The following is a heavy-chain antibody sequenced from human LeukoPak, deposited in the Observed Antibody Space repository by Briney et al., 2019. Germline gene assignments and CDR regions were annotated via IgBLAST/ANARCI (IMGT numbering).Heavy chain of an antibody. CDR1: GCTVSSNY. CDR3: AXXXCXXXXXXXXGXXXXXXXXXXXXXXXXXAE. CDR2: IYSGGST. V-gene: IGHV3-66*02. J-gene: IGHJ1*01. Sequence: GGSLRLSCSASGCTVSSNYMIWVRQAPGKGLELVSGIYSGGSTYYSDSVKGRFTVPIDNSKNTLDLQMNSPRSQHTAVDYLAXXXCXXXXXXXXGXXXXXXXXXXXXXXXXXAE.